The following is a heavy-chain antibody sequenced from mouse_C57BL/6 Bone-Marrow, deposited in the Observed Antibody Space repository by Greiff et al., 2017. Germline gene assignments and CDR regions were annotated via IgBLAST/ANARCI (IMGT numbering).Heavy chain of an antibody. CDR3: ARYAPMGY. CDR2: ISSGSSTI. CDR1: GFTFSDYG. V-gene: IGHV5-17*01. J-gene: IGHJ4*01. Sequence: EVQLVESGGGLVKPGGSLKLSCAASGFTFSDYGMHWVRQAPEKGLEWVAYISSGSSTIYYADTVKGRFTISRDNAKNTLCLQMTSLGSEDTAVYYCARYAPMGYWGQGTSVTVSA.